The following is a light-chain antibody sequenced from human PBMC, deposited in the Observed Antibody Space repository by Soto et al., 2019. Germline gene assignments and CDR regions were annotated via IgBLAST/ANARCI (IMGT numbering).Light chain of an antibody. CDR2: GAS. Sequence: IEMTQSPATLSVSPGERATLSCRASQSVSSNLVWYQQKPGQAPRLLIYGASTRVTGIPARFSGSGSGTEFTLTISSLQSEDLAVYYCQQYNNWPPITFGQGTRLEIK. J-gene: IGKJ5*01. CDR1: QSVSSN. V-gene: IGKV3-15*01. CDR3: QQYNNWPPIT.